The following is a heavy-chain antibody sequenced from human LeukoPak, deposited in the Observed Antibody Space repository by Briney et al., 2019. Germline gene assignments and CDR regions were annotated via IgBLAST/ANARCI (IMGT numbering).Heavy chain of an antibody. J-gene: IGHJ4*02. CDR2: IKSKTDGGTT. Sequence: PGGSLRLSCAASGFSFSNAWMSWVRQAPGKGLEWVGRIKSKTDGGTTDYAAPVKARFTISRDDSKNTLYLQMNSLKTEDTAVYYRWGSGSPNFDYWGQGTLVTVSS. CDR3: WGSGSPNFDY. CDR1: GFSFSNAW. V-gene: IGHV3-15*01. D-gene: IGHD3-10*01.